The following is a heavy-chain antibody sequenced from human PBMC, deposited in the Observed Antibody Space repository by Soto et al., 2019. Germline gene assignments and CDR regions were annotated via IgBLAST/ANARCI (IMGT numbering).Heavy chain of an antibody. D-gene: IGHD1-20*01. CDR2: ISSSSYI. Sequence: GGSLRLSCAASGFTFSSYSMNWVRQAPGKGLEWVSSISSSSYIYYADSVKGRFTISRDNAKNSLYLQMNSLRAEDTAVYYCARRGITGTPFEGVDYWGQGTLVTVSS. CDR1: GFTFSSYS. J-gene: IGHJ4*02. V-gene: IGHV3-21*01. CDR3: ARRGITGTPFEGVDY.